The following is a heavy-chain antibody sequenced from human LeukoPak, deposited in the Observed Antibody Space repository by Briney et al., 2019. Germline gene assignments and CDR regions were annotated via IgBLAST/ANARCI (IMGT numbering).Heavy chain of an antibody. V-gene: IGHV3-30*03. CDR1: GFTFSSYG. Sequence: GGSLRLSCAASGFTFSSYGMRWVRQAPGKGLEWVAVISYDGSNKYYADSVKDRFTISRDNSKNTLYLQMNSLRAEDTAVYYCARGGEYSQFDYWGQGTLVTVSS. CDR2: ISYDGSNK. CDR3: ARGGEYSQFDY. D-gene: IGHD5-18*01. J-gene: IGHJ4*02.